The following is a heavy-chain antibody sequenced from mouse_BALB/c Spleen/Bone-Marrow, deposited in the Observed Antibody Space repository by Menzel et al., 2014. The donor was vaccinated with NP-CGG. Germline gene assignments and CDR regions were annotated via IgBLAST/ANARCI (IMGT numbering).Heavy chain of an antibody. V-gene: IGHV1-82*01. D-gene: IGHD1-1*02. CDR1: GYVFSSSW. CDR2: IYPEDGDT. J-gene: IGHJ1*01. CDR3: ARRRTFITSVVDYFDV. Sequence: QVQLQQSGPELVKPGASVKISCRASGYVFSSSWMNWVKQRPGQGLEWIGRIYPEDGDTNYNGKFKDKATLTADKSSSTAYMQISSLTSVDSAVYFCARRRTFITSVVDYFDVWGAGTTVTVSS.